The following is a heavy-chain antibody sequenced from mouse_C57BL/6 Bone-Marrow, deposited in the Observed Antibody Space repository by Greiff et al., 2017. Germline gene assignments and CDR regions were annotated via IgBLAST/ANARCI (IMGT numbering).Heavy chain of an antibody. CDR1: GYTFTSYW. CDR2: IHPNSGST. V-gene: IGHV1-64*01. CDR3: ARGYGSRCAMDY. J-gene: IGHJ4*01. Sequence: QVQLQQPGAELVKPGASVKLSCKASGYTFTSYWMHWVKQRPGQGLEWIGMIHPNSGSTNYNEKFKSKATLTVDKSSSTAYMQLSSLTSEDSAVYYCARGYGSRCAMDYWGQGTSVTVSS. D-gene: IGHD1-1*01.